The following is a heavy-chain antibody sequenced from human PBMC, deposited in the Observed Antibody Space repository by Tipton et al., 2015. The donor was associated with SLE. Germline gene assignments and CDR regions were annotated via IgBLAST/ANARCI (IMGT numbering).Heavy chain of an antibody. Sequence: TLSLTCTVSGGSISSGSYYWSWIRQPAGKGLEWIGRIYTSGSTNYNPSLKSRVTISVDTSKNQFSLKLSSVTAADTAVYYCAREREYYYGSGTTNGMDVWGQGTLVTVSS. D-gene: IGHD3-10*01. CDR2: IYTSGST. CDR1: GGSISSGSYY. J-gene: IGHJ6*02. CDR3: AREREYYYGSGTTNGMDV. V-gene: IGHV4-61*02.